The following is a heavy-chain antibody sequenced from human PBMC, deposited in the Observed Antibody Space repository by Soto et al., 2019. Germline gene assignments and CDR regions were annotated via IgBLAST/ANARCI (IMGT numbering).Heavy chain of an antibody. D-gene: IGHD3-10*01. CDR1: GGSISSSSYY. V-gene: IGHV4-39*01. Sequence: SSETLSLTCTVSGGSISSSSYYWGWIRQPPGKGLEWIGSIYYSGSTYYNPSLKSRVTISVDTSKNQFSLKLSSVTAADTAVYYCARLKGWSGDPYYGMDVWGQGTTVTVSS. CDR2: IYYSGST. CDR3: ARLKGWSGDPYYGMDV. J-gene: IGHJ6*02.